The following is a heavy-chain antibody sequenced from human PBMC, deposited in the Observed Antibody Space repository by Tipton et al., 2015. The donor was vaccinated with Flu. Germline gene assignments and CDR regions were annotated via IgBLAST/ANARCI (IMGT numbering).Heavy chain of an antibody. V-gene: IGHV4-61*02. J-gene: IGHJ4*02. CDR1: GGSISSGSYY. CDR2: IYTSGST. Sequence: TLSLTCTVSGGSISSGSYYWSWIRQPAGKGLEWIGRIYTSGSTNYNPSLKSRVTISVDTSKNQFSLKLSSVTAADTAVYYCARAGYSYGALHFDHWGQGTLVTVSS. CDR3: ARAGYSYGALHFDH. D-gene: IGHD5-18*01.